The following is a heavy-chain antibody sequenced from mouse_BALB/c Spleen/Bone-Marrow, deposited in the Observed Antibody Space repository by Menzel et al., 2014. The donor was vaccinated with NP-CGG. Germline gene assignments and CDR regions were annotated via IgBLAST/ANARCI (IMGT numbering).Heavy chain of an antibody. V-gene: IGHV1S81*02. CDR1: GYTFTNYF. CDR3: TRSGYYGYGWYFDV. J-gene: IGHJ1*01. D-gene: IGHD1-2*01. Sequence: QVQLKESGAELVKPGASVKLSCRVSGYTFTNYFVYWVKQRPGQGLEWIGEINPSNDTPNFNEKFKSKATLTVDKSSSTAYMQLSSLTSEDSAVYYGTRSGYYGYGWYFDVWGAGTTVTVSS. CDR2: INPSNDTP.